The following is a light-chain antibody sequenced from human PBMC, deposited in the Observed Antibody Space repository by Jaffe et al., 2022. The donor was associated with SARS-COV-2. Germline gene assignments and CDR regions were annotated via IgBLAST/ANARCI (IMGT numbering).Light chain of an antibody. CDR3: QQYYSPRT. CDR2: WAS. V-gene: IGKV4-1*01. Sequence: DIVMTQSPDSLAVSLGERATINCKSSQSVLYSSNNKNYLAWYQQKPGQPPKLLIYWASTRESGVPDRFSGSGSGTDFTLTISSLQAEDVAVYYCQQYYSPRTFGQGTKVEIK. CDR1: QSVLYSSNNKNY. J-gene: IGKJ1*01.